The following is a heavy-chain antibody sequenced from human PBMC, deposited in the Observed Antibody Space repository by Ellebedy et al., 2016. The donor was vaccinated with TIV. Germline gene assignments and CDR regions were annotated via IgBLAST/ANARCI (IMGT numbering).Heavy chain of an antibody. Sequence: GGSLRLXXAASGFTFSSCAMSWVRQAPGKGLEWVSAISASGGSTYYADSVKGRFTVSRDNSENTLYLQMNSLRDEDTAVYYCATLYRSGGRYYFDYWGQGTLVTVSS. J-gene: IGHJ4*02. CDR1: GFTFSSCA. CDR2: ISASGGST. V-gene: IGHV3-23*01. CDR3: ATLYRSGGRYYFDY. D-gene: IGHD1-26*01.